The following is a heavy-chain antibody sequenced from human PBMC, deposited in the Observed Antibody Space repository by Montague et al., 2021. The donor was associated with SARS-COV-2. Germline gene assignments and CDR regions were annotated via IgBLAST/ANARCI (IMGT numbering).Heavy chain of an antibody. Sequence: SETLSLTCTVSGGSINGYYWSWLRRSPGKGLEWIAYIYDGGAANYNPSLGSRVTISTDTSKNQLSLKVNSVTAADTAVYYCVRDHPYGGSRGAYDIRGQGTVVTVSS. D-gene: IGHD4-23*01. V-gene: IGHV4-59*01. CDR1: GGSINGYY. CDR3: VRDHPYGGSRGAYDI. CDR2: IYDGGAA. J-gene: IGHJ3*02.